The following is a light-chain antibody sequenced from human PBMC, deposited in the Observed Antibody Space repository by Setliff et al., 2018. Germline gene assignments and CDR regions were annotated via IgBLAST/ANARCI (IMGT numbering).Light chain of an antibody. Sequence: QSALTQPPSASGSPGQSVTISCTGTSSDVGGYNYVSWYQQHPGKAPKLIIHKVSKRPSGVPDRFSGSKSGNTASLTVSGLQAEDEAHYYCSSYAGSNTVFGGGTKVTV. CDR3: SSYAGSNTV. J-gene: IGLJ2*01. CDR2: KVS. V-gene: IGLV2-8*01. CDR1: SSDVGGYNY.